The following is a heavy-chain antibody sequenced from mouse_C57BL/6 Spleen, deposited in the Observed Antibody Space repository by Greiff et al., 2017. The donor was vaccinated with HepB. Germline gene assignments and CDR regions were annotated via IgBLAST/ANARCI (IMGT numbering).Heavy chain of an antibody. CDR1: GYSITSDY. Sequence: VQLKESGPGLAKPSQTLSLTCSVTGYSITSDYWNWIRKFPGNKLEYMGYISYSGSTYYNPPLNSRISITRDTSKNQYYLQLNSVPTEDTATYYCERGYDWYFDVWGTGTTVTVSS. V-gene: IGHV3-8*01. CDR3: ERGYDWYFDV. J-gene: IGHJ1*03. D-gene: IGHD2-2*01. CDR2: ISYSGST.